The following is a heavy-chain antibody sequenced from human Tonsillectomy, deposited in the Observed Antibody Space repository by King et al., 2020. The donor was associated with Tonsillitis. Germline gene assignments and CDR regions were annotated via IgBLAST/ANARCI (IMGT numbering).Heavy chain of an antibody. CDR3: ARRGYGDPLFDY. CDR2: IYYSGST. D-gene: IGHD4-17*01. J-gene: IGHJ4*02. CDR1: GGSISSGSYY. Sequence: VQLQESGPGLVKPSETLSLTCTVSGGSISSGSYYWGWIRQPPGKGPEWIGTIYYSGSTYYNPSLKSRVTISVDTSKNQFSLKLSSVTAADTAMYYCARRGYGDPLFDYWGQGTLVTVSS. V-gene: IGHV4-39*07.